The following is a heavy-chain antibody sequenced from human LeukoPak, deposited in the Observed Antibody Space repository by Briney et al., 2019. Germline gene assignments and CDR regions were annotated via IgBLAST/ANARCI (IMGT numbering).Heavy chain of an antibody. CDR3: ARGLSSSSSEGD. CDR2: IYTSGGT. CDR1: VGSIIFYY. V-gene: IGHV4-4*07. Sequence: PSGTLSLTCTVSVGSIIFYYWSWLRQPAGKGREWIGHIYTSGGTNYNPSLTSRVTMTVDTSKNHYSLKLGPVTGADTAVYYSARGLSSSSSEGDWGQGTLVTVSS. D-gene: IGHD6-6*01. J-gene: IGHJ4*02.